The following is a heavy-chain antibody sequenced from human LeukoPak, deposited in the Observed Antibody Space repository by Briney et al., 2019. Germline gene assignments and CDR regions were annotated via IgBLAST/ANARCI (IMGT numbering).Heavy chain of an antibody. V-gene: IGHV3-30*04. Sequence: GGSLRLSCAASGFTFSSYAMHWVRQAPGKGLEWVAVISYDGSNKYYADSVKGRFTISRDNSKNTLYLQMNSLRAEDTAVYYCARGPAVADYFYYYYMDVWGKGTTVTVSS. D-gene: IGHD6-19*01. J-gene: IGHJ6*03. CDR2: ISYDGSNK. CDR1: GFTFSSYA. CDR3: ARGPAVADYFYYYYMDV.